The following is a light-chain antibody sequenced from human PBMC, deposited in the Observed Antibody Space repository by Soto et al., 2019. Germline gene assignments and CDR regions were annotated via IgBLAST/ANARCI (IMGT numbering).Light chain of an antibody. CDR1: SSNIGSNT. J-gene: IGLJ3*02. CDR2: SNN. V-gene: IGLV1-44*01. CDR3: AAWDDSLNGPV. Sequence: QAVVTQPPSASGTPGQRVTISCSGSSSNIGSNTVNWYQQLPGTAPKLLIYSNNQRPSGVPDRFSGSKSGTSASLAISGLQDDDEADYYCAAWDDSLNGPVFGGGTKLTV.